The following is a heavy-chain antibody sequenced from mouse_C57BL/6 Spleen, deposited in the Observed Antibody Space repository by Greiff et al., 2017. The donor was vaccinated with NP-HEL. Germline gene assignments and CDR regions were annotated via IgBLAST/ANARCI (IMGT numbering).Heavy chain of an antibody. CDR1: GFTFSSYA. D-gene: IGHD4-1*01. CDR3: ASLPNWDYFDY. Sequence: EVQVVESGGGLVKPGGSLKLSCAASGFTFSSYAMSWVRQTPEKRLEWVATISDGGSYTYYPDNVKGRFTISRDNAKNNLYLQMSHLKSEDTAMYYCASLPNWDYFDYWGQGTTLTVSS. J-gene: IGHJ2*01. V-gene: IGHV5-4*01. CDR2: ISDGGSYT.